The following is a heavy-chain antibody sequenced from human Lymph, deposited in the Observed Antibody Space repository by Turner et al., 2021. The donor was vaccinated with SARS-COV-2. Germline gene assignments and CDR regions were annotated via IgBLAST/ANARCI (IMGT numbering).Heavy chain of an antibody. CDR2: ISSSSSYI. CDR3: ARDIPTTADYFDY. CDR1: GCTFSTYS. V-gene: IGHV3-21*01. Sequence: EVQLVESGGGLVKPGGSLRSSCAASGCTFSTYSMNWVRQAPGKGLEWISSISSSSSYIYYAASVKGRFTISRDDAKNSLYLQMNSLRAEDTAVYYCARDIPTTADYFDYWGQGTLVTVSS. D-gene: IGHD4-17*01. J-gene: IGHJ4*02.